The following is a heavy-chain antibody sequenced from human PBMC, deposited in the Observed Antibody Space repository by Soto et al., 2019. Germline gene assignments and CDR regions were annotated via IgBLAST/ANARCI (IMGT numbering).Heavy chain of an antibody. CDR1: CGSISSGDYY. D-gene: IGHD6-13*01. CDR2: IYYSGST. CDR3: ARAGQQLDPYFDY. J-gene: IGHJ4*02. Sequence: SETLSLTCTVSCGSISSGDYYWSWIRQPPGKGLEWIGYIYYSGSTYYNPSLKSRVTISVDTSKNQFSLKLSSVTAADTAVYYCARAGQQLDPYFDYWGQGTLVTVSS. V-gene: IGHV4-30-4*01.